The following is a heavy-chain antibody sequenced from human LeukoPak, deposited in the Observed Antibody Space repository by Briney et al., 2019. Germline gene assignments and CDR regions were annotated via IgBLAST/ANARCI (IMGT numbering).Heavy chain of an antibody. V-gene: IGHV3-30*18. CDR3: ANPPNLYGGNPDIN. CDR2: ISYDGSNK. Sequence: GSLRLSCAASGFTFSSYGMHWVRQAPGKGLEWVAVISYDGSNKYYADSVKGRFTISRDNSKNTLYLQMNSLRAEDTAVYYCANPPNLYGGNPDINWGQGTLVTVSS. D-gene: IGHD4-23*01. J-gene: IGHJ4*02. CDR1: GFTFSSYG.